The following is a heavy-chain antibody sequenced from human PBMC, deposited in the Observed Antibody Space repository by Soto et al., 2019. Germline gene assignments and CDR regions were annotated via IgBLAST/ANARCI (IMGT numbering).Heavy chain of an antibody. Sequence: EVQLVESGGGLVQPGGSLRLSCAASGFSFSHYCMSWVRQAPGKGLEWVANIKQDGSEKYDVDSVKGRFTISRDNAKNSLFHQIDSLRDEDTDVYYCARVTSTQDIWSYGVGGKYYYYYMEVWGKGTTVTVSS. CDR3: ARVTSTQDIWSYGVGGKYYYYYMEV. D-gene: IGHD1-7*01. V-gene: IGHV3-7*04. J-gene: IGHJ6*03. CDR1: GFSFSHYC. CDR2: IKQDGSEK.